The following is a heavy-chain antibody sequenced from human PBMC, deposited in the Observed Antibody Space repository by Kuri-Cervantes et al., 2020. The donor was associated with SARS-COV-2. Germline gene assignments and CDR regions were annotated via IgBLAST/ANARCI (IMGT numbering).Heavy chain of an antibody. J-gene: IGHJ4*02. V-gene: IGHV3-23*01. CDR3: AKAGGYSYGPHFDY. CDR1: GFTFSSYA. D-gene: IGHD5-18*01. Sequence: ETLSLTCAASGFTFSSYAMSWVRQAPGKGLEWVSAISGSGGSTYYADSVKGRFTISRDNSKNTLYLQMNSLRAEDTAVYYCAKAGGYSYGPHFDYWGQGTLVTVSS. CDR2: ISGSGGST.